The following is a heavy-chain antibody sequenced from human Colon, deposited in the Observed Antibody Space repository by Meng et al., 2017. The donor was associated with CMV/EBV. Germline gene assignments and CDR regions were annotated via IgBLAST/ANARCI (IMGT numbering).Heavy chain of an antibody. CDR1: GGTFSSYA. CDR3: ARGSGYDFWSGYTLDWFDP. V-gene: IGHV1-69*05. CDR2: IIPIFGTA. J-gene: IGHJ5*02. D-gene: IGHD3-3*01. Sequence: SVKVSCKASGGTFSSYAISWVRQAPGQGLEWMGGIIPIFGTANYAQKFQGRVTITTDESTSTAYMELSSLRSEDTAVYYCARGSGYDFWSGYTLDWFDPWGQGTLVTVSS.